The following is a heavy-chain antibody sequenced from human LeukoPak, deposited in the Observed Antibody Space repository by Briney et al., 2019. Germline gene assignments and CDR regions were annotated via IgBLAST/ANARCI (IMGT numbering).Heavy chain of an antibody. CDR1: GGSVSTYY. Sequence: SETLSLTCTVSGGSVSTYYWSWIRQPPGKGLEWIGYIYYSGHTNYNPSLNSRVTISVDTSKNQFSLKLSSVTAADTALYYCAREYSSGRLDYWGQGTLVTVSS. V-gene: IGHV4-59*02. J-gene: IGHJ4*02. D-gene: IGHD6-19*01. CDR2: IYYSGHT. CDR3: AREYSSGRLDY.